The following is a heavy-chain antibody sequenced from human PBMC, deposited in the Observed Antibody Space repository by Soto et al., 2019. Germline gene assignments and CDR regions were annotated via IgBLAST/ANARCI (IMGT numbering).Heavy chain of an antibody. Sequence: SETLSLTCAVSGGSISSGGYSWSWVRQPPGKGLEWIGYIYHSGNTYYNPSLKSRVTISVGRSKNQFSLKLSSVTAADTAAYYCARCCYYDSSGYYYPNWFDPWGQGTLVTVS. CDR1: GGSISSGGYS. D-gene: IGHD3-22*01. CDR2: IYHSGNT. V-gene: IGHV4-30-2*01. J-gene: IGHJ5*02. CDR3: ARCCYYDSSGYYYPNWFDP.